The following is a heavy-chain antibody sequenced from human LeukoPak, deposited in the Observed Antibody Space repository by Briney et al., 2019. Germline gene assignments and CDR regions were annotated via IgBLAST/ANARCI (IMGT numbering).Heavy chain of an antibody. CDR2: IRNKANSYAT. V-gene: IGHV3-73*01. J-gene: IGHJ4*02. D-gene: IGHD3-3*01. CDR3: TRSAYYSFDY. CDR1: GFTFSGSS. Sequence: PGGSQRLSCAASGFTFSGSSMHWVRQASGKGLEWVGLIRNKANSYATAYAASVQGRFTISRDDSKDTAYLHMNSLKTEDTAVYYCTRSAYYSFDYWGQGTLVTVSS.